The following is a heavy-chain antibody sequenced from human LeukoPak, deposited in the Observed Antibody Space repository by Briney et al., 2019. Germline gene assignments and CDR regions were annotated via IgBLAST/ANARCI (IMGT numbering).Heavy chain of an antibody. D-gene: IGHD2-15*01. CDR3: ARDFCSGGSCYSYFHY. Sequence: PSETLSLTCSVSGGSISGYYWSWIRQPPGKGLEWIGYIYSSGGTNYNPSLKSRVTISLDTSKNQFSLRLSSVTAAGTAVYYCARDFCSGGSCYSYFHYWGQGTLVTVSS. J-gene: IGHJ4*02. CDR1: GGSISGYY. CDR2: IYSSGGT. V-gene: IGHV4-59*01.